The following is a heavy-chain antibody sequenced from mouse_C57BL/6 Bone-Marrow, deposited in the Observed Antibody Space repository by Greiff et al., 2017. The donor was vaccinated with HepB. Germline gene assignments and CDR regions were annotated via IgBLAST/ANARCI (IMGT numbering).Heavy chain of an antibody. CDR2: ISNGGGST. V-gene: IGHV5-12*01. Sequence: EVKLEESGGGLVQPGGSLKLSCAASGFTFSDYYMYWVRQTPEKRLEWVAYISNGGGSTYYPDTVKGRFTISRDNAKNTLYLQMSRLKSEYTAMYYCARHPYYDFPSLAMDYWGQGTSVTVSS. J-gene: IGHJ4*01. D-gene: IGHD2-4*01. CDR3: ARHPYYDFPSLAMDY. CDR1: GFTFSDYY.